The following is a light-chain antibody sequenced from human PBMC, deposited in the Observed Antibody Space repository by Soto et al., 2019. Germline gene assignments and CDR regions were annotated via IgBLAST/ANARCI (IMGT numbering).Light chain of an antibody. J-gene: IGKJ2*01. CDR1: QSVSSN. V-gene: IGKV3-15*01. CDR2: GAS. Sequence: EIVMTQSPATLSVSPGERATLSCRASQSVSSNLAWYQQKPAQAPRLLIYGASTRATGIPARYSGSGSGTEFALAISSLQSEYFAVYSCQQYNNWSLYTFDQGTKLEIK. CDR3: QQYNNWSLYT.